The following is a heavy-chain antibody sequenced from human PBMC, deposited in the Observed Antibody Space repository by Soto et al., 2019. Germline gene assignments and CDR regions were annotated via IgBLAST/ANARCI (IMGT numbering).Heavy chain of an antibody. Sequence: ASVKVSCKASGYTLTSYGISWVRQAPGQGLEWMGWISAYNGNTNYAQKLQGRVTMTTDTSTSTAYMELRSLRSDDTAVYYCARDRYIGSGYDGDSIWGQGTMVTVSS. CDR3: ARDRYIGSGYDGDSI. V-gene: IGHV1-18*01. J-gene: IGHJ3*02. CDR2: ISAYNGNT. CDR1: GYTLTSYG. D-gene: IGHD5-12*01.